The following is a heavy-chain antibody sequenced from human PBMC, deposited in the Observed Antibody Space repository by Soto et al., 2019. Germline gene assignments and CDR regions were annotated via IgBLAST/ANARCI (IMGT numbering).Heavy chain of an antibody. CDR3: VRGDVDYCAGNGYLGRH. CDR1: GFTFSNYW. J-gene: IGHJ4*02. CDR2: IKSDGSGT. Sequence: EVQLVESGGGSVQPGGSLRLSCAASGFTFSNYWMQWVRQAPGKGPMWVSRIKSDGSGTYYADSVKGRLTISRDNAKNMLYLTTNSLGAEDTAVYYCVRGDVDYCAGNGYLGRHWGQGTLVTVSS. D-gene: IGHD5-18*01. V-gene: IGHV3-74*01.